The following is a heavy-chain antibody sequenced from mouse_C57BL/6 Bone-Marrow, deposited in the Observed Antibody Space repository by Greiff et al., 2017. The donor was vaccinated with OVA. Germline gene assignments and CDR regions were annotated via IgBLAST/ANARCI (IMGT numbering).Heavy chain of an antibody. V-gene: IGHV7-1*01. CDR3: ARDAYDDYFYFDY. J-gene: IGHJ2*01. CDR1: GFTFSDFY. Sequence: EVKLVESGGGLVQPGRSLRLSCATSGFTFSDFYMEWVRQAPGKGLEWIAASSNKANDSTTEYSASVKGRFIVSRATSHSILYLQMNALRAEDTAIYYCARDAYDDYFYFDYWGQGTTLTVSS. CDR2: SSNKANDSTT. D-gene: IGHD2-3*01.